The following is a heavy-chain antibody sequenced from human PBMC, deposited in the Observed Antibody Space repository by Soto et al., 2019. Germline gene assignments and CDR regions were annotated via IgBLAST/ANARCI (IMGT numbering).Heavy chain of an antibody. V-gene: IGHV4-30-4*01. D-gene: IGHD3-9*01. CDR2: IYYSGST. Sequence: SETLSLTCTVPCCSISSGDYYWSWIRPPPGKGLDWIGYIYYSGSTYYNPSLKSRVTISVDTSKNQFSLKLSSVTAADTAVYYCARVGNYDILTGYLLEVYFDYWGQGTLVTVSS. CDR3: ARVGNYDILTGYLLEVYFDY. J-gene: IGHJ4*02. CDR1: CCSISSGDYY.